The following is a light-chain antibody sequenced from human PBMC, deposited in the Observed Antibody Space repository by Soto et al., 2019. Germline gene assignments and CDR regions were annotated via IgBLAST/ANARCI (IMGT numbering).Light chain of an antibody. J-gene: IGKJ2*01. CDR2: WAS. CDR1: QSVLYSSNNKNH. CDR3: QQYYNTPYT. Sequence: DIVMTQSPDSLAVSLGERATINCKSSQSVLYSSNNKNHLAWYHQKPGQPPKLLIYWASTRESGVPDRLSGSGSGTDFTLTISSLQAEDVAVYYCQQYYNTPYTFGQGTKLEIK. V-gene: IGKV4-1*01.